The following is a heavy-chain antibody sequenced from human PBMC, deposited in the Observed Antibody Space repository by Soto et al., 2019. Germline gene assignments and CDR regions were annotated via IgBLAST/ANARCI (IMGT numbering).Heavy chain of an antibody. V-gene: IGHV4-61*01. J-gene: IGHJ5*02. CDR1: GVSVSSGSYF. CDR2: IFYSGST. D-gene: IGHD1-7*01. Sequence: SETLSLTCSVSGVSVSSGSYFWSWIRQSPGKGLEWIGSIFYSGSTNYNPSLKSRVTFSIDTSRNQFSLQLSSVTAADTALYFCARSTHNWSYWMIDPWGQGTLVTVS. CDR3: ARSTHNWSYWMIDP.